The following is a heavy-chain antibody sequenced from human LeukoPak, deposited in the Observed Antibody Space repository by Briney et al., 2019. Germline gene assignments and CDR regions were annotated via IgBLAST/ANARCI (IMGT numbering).Heavy chain of an antibody. J-gene: IGHJ5*02. D-gene: IGHD3-3*01. CDR2: INPSGGST. CDR1: GYTFTSYY. V-gene: IGHV1-46*01. Sequence: ASVKVSCKASGYTFTSYYMHWVRQVPGQGLEWMGIINPSGGSTSYAQKFQGRVTMTRDTSTSTVYMELSSLRSEDTAVYYCARAGDFWSGYSLPTSNWFDPWGQGTLVTVSS. CDR3: ARAGDFWSGYSLPTSNWFDP.